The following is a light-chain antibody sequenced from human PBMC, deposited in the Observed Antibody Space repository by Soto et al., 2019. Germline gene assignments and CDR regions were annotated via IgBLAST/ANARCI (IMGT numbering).Light chain of an antibody. J-gene: IGKJ4*01. CDR3: QQRNYWPLT. CDR2: DSS. CDR1: QSVGSS. Sequence: EIVLTQSPATLSLSPGERATLSCRASQSVGSSLAWYQQKPGQAPRLLINDSSNRATGIPARFSGSGSGTDFTLTISSLETEDFAVYYCQQRNYWPLTFGGGTKVEIK. V-gene: IGKV3-11*01.